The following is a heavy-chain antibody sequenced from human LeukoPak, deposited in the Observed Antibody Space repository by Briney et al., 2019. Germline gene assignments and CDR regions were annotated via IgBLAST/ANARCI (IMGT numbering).Heavy chain of an antibody. J-gene: IGHJ4*02. D-gene: IGHD3-22*01. V-gene: IGHV4-59*08. CDR3: ARVGNYYDSSGYYYASQYFDY. CDR2: IYYSGST. CDR1: GGSISSYY. Sequence: SETLSLTCTVSGGSISSYYWSWIRQPPGKGLEWIGYIYYSGSTNYNPSLESRVTISVDTSKNQFSLKLSSVTAADTAVYYCARVGNYYDSSGYYYASQYFDYWGQGTLVTVSS.